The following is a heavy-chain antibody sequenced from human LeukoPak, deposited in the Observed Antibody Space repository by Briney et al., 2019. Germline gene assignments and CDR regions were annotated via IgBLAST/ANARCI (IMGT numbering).Heavy chain of an antibody. V-gene: IGHV1-18*01. J-gene: IGHJ3*02. CDR2: ISTDNGDT. CDR1: GYTFTSYG. Sequence: GASVKVSCKASGYTFTSYGITWVRQAPGQGLEWMGWISTDNGDTNYAQKFQGRVTMTRDTSISTAYMELSRLRSDDTAVYYCARNFGDDAFDIWGQGTMVTVSS. CDR3: ARNFGDDAFDI. D-gene: IGHD3-3*01.